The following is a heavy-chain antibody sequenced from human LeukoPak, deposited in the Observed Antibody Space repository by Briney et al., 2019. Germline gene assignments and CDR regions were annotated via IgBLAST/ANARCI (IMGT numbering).Heavy chain of an antibody. Sequence: SVKVSCKASGYTFTGYYMHWVRQAPGQGLEWMGGIIPIFGTANYAQKFQGRVTITADESTSTAYMELSSLRSEDTAVYYCARVIDAFDIWGQGTMVTVSS. J-gene: IGHJ3*02. V-gene: IGHV1-69*13. CDR1: GYTFTGYY. CDR2: IIPIFGTA. D-gene: IGHD3-10*01. CDR3: ARVIDAFDI.